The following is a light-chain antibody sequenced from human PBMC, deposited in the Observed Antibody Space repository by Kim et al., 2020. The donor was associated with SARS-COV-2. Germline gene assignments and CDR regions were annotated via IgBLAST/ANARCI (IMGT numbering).Light chain of an antibody. CDR3: QQYGNSPAT. V-gene: IGKV3-20*01. CDR2: GAS. J-gene: IGKJ2*01. Sequence: EIVLTQSPGTLSLSPRERATLSCRASQRVGSNYLAWYQQKPGQAPRLLVYGASTRATDIPARFSGSGSGTDFTLTISSLQPEDFAVYYCQQYGNSPATFGQGTKLEI. CDR1: QRVGSNY.